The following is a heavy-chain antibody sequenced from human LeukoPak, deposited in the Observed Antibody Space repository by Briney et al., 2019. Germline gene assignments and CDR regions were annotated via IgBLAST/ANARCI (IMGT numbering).Heavy chain of an antibody. J-gene: IGHJ4*02. Sequence: ASVKVSCKASGYTFTSYGISWVRQAPGQGLEWMGWISAYNGNTNYAQKLQGRVTMTTDTSTSTAYMELRSLRSDDTAVYYCARDGSYYDSSGYRPPDYWGQGTLVTVSS. CDR2: ISAYNGNT. CDR3: ARDGSYYDSSGYRPPDY. CDR1: GYTFTSYG. V-gene: IGHV1-18*01. D-gene: IGHD3-22*01.